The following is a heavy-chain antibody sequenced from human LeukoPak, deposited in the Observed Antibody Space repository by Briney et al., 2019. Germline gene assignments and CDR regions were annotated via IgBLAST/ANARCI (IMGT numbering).Heavy chain of an antibody. D-gene: IGHD4-17*01. V-gene: IGHV3-7*01. CDR1: GFTFSTYW. Sequence: GGSLRLSCAASGFTFSTYWMSWVRQAPGKGLEWVANIKQDGSEKYYVDSVKGRFTTSRDDAKNSLYLQMSSLRAEDTAVYYCAREYPTAVTRPFDYWGQGTLVTVSS. CDR2: IKQDGSEK. J-gene: IGHJ4*02. CDR3: AREYPTAVTRPFDY.